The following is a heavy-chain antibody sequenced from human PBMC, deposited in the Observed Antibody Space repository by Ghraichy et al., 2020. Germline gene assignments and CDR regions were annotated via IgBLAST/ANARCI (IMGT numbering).Heavy chain of an antibody. CDR2: ISSSSSTI. CDR3: ARVRQGSGWYQFDY. CDR1: GFTFSSYS. Sequence: GESLNISCAASGFTFSSYSMNWVRQAPGKGLEWVSYISSSSSTIYYADSVKGRFTISRDNAKNSLYLQMNSLRDEDTAVYYCARVRQGSGWYQFDYWGQGTLVTVSS. D-gene: IGHD6-19*01. V-gene: IGHV3-48*02. J-gene: IGHJ4*02.